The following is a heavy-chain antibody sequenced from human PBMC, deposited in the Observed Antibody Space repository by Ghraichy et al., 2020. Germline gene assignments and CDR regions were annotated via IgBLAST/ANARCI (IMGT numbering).Heavy chain of an antibody. CDR2: ISTSSSTK. CDR1: GFTFGSYS. D-gene: IGHD5-18*01. J-gene: IGHJ6*02. V-gene: IGHV3-48*02. Sequence: GGSLRLSCAASGFTFGSYSMDWVRLAPGKGLEWISYISTSSSTKYYADSVKGRFTISRDNAKNSLYLQMNSLRDEDSAVYYCARDHPDTAMTRDYYNYGLDVWGQGTTVTVSS. CDR3: ARDHPDTAMTRDYYNYGLDV.